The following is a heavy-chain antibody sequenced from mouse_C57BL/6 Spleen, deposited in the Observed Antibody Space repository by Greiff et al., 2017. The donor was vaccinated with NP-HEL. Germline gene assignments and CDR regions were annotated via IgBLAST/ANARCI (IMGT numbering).Heavy chain of an antibody. J-gene: IGHJ4*01. V-gene: IGHV8-12*01. CDR2: IYWDDDK. CDR1: GFSLSTSGMG. D-gene: IGHD4-1*01. Sequence: QVTLKEPGPGILQSSQTLSLTCSFSGFSLSTSGMGVSWIRQPSGKGLEWLAHIYWDDDKRYNPSLKSRPTISKDTSRNQVFLKITSVDTADTATYYCARLTEPYYAMDYWGQGTSVTVAS. CDR3: ARLTEPYYAMDY.